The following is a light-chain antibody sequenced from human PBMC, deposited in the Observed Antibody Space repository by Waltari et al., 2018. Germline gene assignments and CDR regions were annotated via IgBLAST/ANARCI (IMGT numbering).Light chain of an antibody. Sequence: QSALTQPASVSGSTGQSITISCTGTSSDVGSYNLVSWYQQHPGKAPNLMIYEVTGRASGVCNRFSGSKSDNTASLTISGLQAEDEADYYCCSHAGSSIYVFGTGTKVTIL. J-gene: IGLJ1*01. V-gene: IGLV2-23*02. CDR3: CSHAGSSIYV. CDR2: EVT. CDR1: SSDVGSYNL.